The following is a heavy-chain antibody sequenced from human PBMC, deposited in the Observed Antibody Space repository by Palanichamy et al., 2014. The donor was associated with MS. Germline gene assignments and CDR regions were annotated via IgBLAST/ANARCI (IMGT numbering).Heavy chain of an antibody. D-gene: IGHD4-17*01. J-gene: IGHJ4*02. Sequence: QVQLQESGPGLVKPSETLSLTCIVSGDSISRNYWSWIRQSAGKRLEWIGRISASGRTYYNPSLKSRVTMSIDTSENQFSPKLDSVTDADTAVFYCARDDTTSLDYWGQGTLVTVSS. CDR3: ARDDTTSLDY. CDR1: GDSISRNY. CDR2: ISASGRT. V-gene: IGHV4-4*07.